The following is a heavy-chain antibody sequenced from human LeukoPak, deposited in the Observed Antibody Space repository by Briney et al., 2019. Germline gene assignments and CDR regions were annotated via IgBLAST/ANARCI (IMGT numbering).Heavy chain of an antibody. J-gene: IGHJ4*02. V-gene: IGHV4-39*01. CDR1: GGSIISSTYY. CDR2: IHDSGST. Sequence: SETLSLTCTVSGGSIISSTYYWGWIRQPPGKGLEWIGTIHDSGSTYYNPSLKSRVTISVGTSKNQFSLKLSSVTAADTAVYYCAGLFGYDQVDSWGQGTLVTVSS. CDR3: AGLFGYDQVDS. D-gene: IGHD3-3*01.